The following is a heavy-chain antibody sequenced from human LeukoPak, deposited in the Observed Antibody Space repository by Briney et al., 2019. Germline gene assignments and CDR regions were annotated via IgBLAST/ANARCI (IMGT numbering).Heavy chain of an antibody. CDR2: IYYSGST. CDR1: GGSISSYY. D-gene: IGHD5-18*01. Sequence: SETLSLTCTVSGGSISSYYWSWIRQPPGKGLEWIGYIYYSGSTNYNPSLKSRVTISVDTSKNQFPLKLSSVTAADTAVYYCARGGYSYGYSAFDIWGQGTVVTVSS. J-gene: IGHJ3*02. V-gene: IGHV4-59*01. CDR3: ARGGYSYGYSAFDI.